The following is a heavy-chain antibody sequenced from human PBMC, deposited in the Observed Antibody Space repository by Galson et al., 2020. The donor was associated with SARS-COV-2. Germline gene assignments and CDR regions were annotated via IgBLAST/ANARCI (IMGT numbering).Heavy chain of an antibody. CDR3: ARHAQYDILTGYTEPFDF. CDR2: IYYSGFT. Sequence: SETLSLTCTVSGGSLDTYYWSWIRQPPGKGLEWIGYIYYSGFTNYKPSLQSRVSISLDRSKNQFSLKLRSVTAADTAVYYCARHAQYDILTGYTEPFDFWGQGTLGTVSS. CDR1: GGSLDTYY. J-gene: IGHJ4*02. D-gene: IGHD3-9*01. V-gene: IGHV4-59*08.